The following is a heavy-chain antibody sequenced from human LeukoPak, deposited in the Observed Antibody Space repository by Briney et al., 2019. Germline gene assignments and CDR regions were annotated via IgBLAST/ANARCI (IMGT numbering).Heavy chain of an antibody. J-gene: IGHJ6*02. CDR2: IRSSGSTM. Sequence: PGGSLRLSCVASGFIFSSNSMNWVRQAPGKGLEWVSHIRSSGSTMYYADSVRGRFTISRDNVKNSLYLQMNNLRDEDTAVYYCARDKIVVVLTGIRADYGMDVWGQGTTVTVSS. CDR3: ARDKIVVVLTGIRADYGMDV. D-gene: IGHD2-2*01. V-gene: IGHV3-48*02. CDR1: GFIFSSNS.